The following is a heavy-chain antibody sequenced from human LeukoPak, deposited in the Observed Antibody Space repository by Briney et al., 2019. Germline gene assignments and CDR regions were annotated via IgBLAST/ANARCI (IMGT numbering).Heavy chain of an antibody. CDR1: GFTFSSYA. Sequence: PGXXXRLSCAASGFTFSSYAMSWVRQAPGKGLEWVSGISGSGGSTYYADSVKGRLTISRENAKNTLYVQMNRQRAEDTAVYYCAKDQLRYYYDSSGYFDYWGQGTLVTVSS. CDR2: ISGSGGST. V-gene: IGHV3-23*01. D-gene: IGHD3-22*01. CDR3: AKDQLRYYYDSSGYFDY. J-gene: IGHJ4*02.